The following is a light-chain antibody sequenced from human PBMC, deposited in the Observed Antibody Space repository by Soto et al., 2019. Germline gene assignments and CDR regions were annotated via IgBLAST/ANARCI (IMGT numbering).Light chain of an antibody. CDR1: QNINNY. CDR3: QQYENLPT. J-gene: IGKJ5*01. CDR2: DAS. Sequence: DIQMTQSPSPLSASVGDSVSITFQSSQNINNYLNWYQQKPGRAPKLLIYDASNLEAGVPSRFRGSGSGTDFTFTISRLQPEDIATYYCQQYENLPTFGQGTRLEIK. V-gene: IGKV1-33*01.